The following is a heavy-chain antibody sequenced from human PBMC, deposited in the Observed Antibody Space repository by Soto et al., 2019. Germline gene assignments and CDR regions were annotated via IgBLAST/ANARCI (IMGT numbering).Heavy chain of an antibody. CDR3: ARTGLDSSSWDPNGYFQH. CDR1: GYTFTSYA. CDR2: INAGNGNT. V-gene: IGHV1-3*01. J-gene: IGHJ1*01. Sequence: QVQLVQSGAEVKKPGASVKVSCKASGYTFTSYAMHWVRQAPGQRLEWMGWINAGNGNTKYSQKFQGRVTITRDTSASTAYMELSSLRSEDTAVYYCARTGLDSSSWDPNGYFQHWGQGTLVTVSS. D-gene: IGHD6-13*01.